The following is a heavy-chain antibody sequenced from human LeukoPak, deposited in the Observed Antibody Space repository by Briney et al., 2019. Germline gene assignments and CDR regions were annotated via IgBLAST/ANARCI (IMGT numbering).Heavy chain of an antibody. D-gene: IGHD2-2*01. J-gene: IGHJ4*02. CDR2: INHSGST. V-gene: IGHV4-34*01. CDR1: GGSFSGYY. Sequence: ASETLSLTCAVYGGSFSGYYWSWIRQPPGMGLEWIGEINHSGSTNYNPSLKSRVTISVDTSKNQFSLKLSSVTAADTAVYYCARCRTFCYWGQGTLVTVSS. CDR3: ARCRTFCY.